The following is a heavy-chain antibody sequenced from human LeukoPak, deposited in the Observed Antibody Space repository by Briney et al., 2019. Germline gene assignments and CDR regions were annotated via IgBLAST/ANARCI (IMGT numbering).Heavy chain of an antibody. V-gene: IGHV3-7*01. Sequence: PEGSLRLSCAASGLTFSSSWMDWVRQAPGKGLEWVASINPDGIKRYSADSVKGRFTISRDNARNSLYLQMDSLRVEDTAFYYCARDLAFSRLDYWGQGVLVTVSS. D-gene: IGHD2/OR15-2a*01. CDR3: ARDLAFSRLDY. CDR1: GLTFSSSW. CDR2: INPDGIKR. J-gene: IGHJ4*02.